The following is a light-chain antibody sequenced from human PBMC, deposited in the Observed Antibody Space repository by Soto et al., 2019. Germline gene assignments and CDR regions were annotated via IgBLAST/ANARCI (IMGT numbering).Light chain of an antibody. V-gene: IGLV2-11*01. CDR1: SSDVGAYDY. Sequence: QSVLTQPRSVSGSPGQSVTISCTGTSSDVGAYDYVSWCQQHPGKAPKVIIHDVSARPSGVPDRFSASKSGNTASLTISGLPTEDEADYLCSSYARNYVYDFASGTKGTV. CDR3: SSYARNYVYD. CDR2: DVS. J-gene: IGLJ1*01.